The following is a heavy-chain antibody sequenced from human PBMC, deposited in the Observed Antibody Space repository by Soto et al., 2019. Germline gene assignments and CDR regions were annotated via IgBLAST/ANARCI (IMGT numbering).Heavy chain of an antibody. CDR2: ISAAGDP. CDR1: GFTFRNYD. J-gene: IGHJ6*02. CDR3: ARTDRDFYGLDV. V-gene: IGHV3-13*05. Sequence: EVQLVESGGGLVQPGGSLRLSCEASGFTFRNYDMHWVRHGTGKGLEWVSGISAAGDPDYADSVEGRFTLSRENAQNSFFLQMNSLRVGDTAVYYCARTDRDFYGLDVWGQGTTVIVSS.